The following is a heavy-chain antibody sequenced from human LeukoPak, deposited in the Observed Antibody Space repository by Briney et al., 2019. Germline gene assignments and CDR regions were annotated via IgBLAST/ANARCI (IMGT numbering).Heavy chain of an antibody. J-gene: IGHJ4*02. CDR1: GFTFSSYA. Sequence: GRSLRLSCAASGFTFSSYAMHWVRQAPGKGLEWVAVISYDGSNKYYADSVKGRFTISRDNSKNTLYLQMNSLRAEDTAGYYCAREVLELGIRGPFDYWGQGTLVTVSS. V-gene: IGHV3-30-3*01. D-gene: IGHD7-27*01. CDR3: AREVLELGIRGPFDY. CDR2: ISYDGSNK.